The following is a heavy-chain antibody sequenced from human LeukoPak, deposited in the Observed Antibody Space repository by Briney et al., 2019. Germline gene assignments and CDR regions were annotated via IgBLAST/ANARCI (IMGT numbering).Heavy chain of an antibody. D-gene: IGHD3-3*01. Sequence: ASVKVSCKASGGTFSSYAISWVRQAPGQGLEWKGGIIPISGTANYAQKFQGRVTITADESTSTAYMELSSLRSEDTAVYYCAGVFGVVTMRYYYYYMDVWGKGTTVTVSS. CDR3: AGVFGVVTMRYYYYYMDV. V-gene: IGHV1-69*13. J-gene: IGHJ6*03. CDR2: IIPISGTA. CDR1: GGTFSSYA.